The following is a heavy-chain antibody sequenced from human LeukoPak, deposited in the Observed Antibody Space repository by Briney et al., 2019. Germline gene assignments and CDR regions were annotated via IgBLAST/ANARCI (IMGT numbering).Heavy chain of an antibody. D-gene: IGHD3-10*01. V-gene: IGHV4-39*01. CDR1: GGSISSSSYY. J-gene: IGHJ5*02. CDR3: ARHRYYGSGTIWFDP. Sequence: SETLSLTCTVSGGSISSSSYYWGWIRQPPGKGLEWIESIYYSGSTYYNPSLKSRVTISVDTSKNQFSLKLSSVTAADTAVYYCARHRYYGSGTIWFDPWGQGTLVTVSS. CDR2: IYYSGST.